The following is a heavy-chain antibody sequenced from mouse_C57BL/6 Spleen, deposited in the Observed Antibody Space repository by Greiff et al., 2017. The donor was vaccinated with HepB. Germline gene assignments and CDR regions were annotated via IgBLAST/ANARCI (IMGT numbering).Heavy chain of an antibody. Sequence: EVQLQESGPELVKPGASVKISCKASGYSFTGYYMNWVKQSPEKSLEWIGEINPSTGGTTYNQKFKAKATLTVDKSSSTAYMQLKSLTSEDSAVYYCARDYLYAMDYWGQGTSVTVSS. CDR1: GYSFTGYY. D-gene: IGHD5-5*01. V-gene: IGHV1-42*01. CDR2: INPSTGGT. CDR3: ARDYLYAMDY. J-gene: IGHJ4*01.